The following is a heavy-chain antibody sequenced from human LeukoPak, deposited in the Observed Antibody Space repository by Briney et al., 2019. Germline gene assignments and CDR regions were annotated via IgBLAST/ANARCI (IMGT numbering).Heavy chain of an antibody. CDR3: ARDRGTRSGGTCYYDY. Sequence: ASVKASCKASGYTFTSYGISWVRQAPGQGLEWMGWIIVYNGNTNYAQKLQGRVTMTTDTSTSTAYMELRSLRSDDTAVSYCARDRGTRSGGTCYYDYWGQGTLVTVSS. V-gene: IGHV1-18*01. D-gene: IGHD2-15*01. CDR2: IIVYNGNT. CDR1: GYTFTSYG. J-gene: IGHJ4*02.